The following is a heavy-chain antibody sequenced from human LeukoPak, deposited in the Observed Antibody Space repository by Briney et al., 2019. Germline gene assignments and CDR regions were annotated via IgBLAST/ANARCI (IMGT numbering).Heavy chain of an antibody. CDR2: IKRDGSEK. CDR3: ARARDYGSGKANAFDI. J-gene: IGHJ3*02. CDR1: GFTFSSYW. D-gene: IGHD3-10*01. V-gene: IGHV3-7*05. Sequence: LGGSPRLSCAASGFTFSSYWMSWVRQAPGKGLEWVANIKRDGSEKYYVDSVKGRFTISRDNAENSLYLQMNSLRAEDTAVYYCARARDYGSGKANAFDIWGQGTMVTVSS.